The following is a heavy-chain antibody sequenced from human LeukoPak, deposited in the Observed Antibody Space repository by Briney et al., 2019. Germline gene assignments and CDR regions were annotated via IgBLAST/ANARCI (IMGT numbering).Heavy chain of an antibody. CDR3: ARELSSSGLDY. V-gene: IGHV1-46*01. J-gene: IGHJ4*02. D-gene: IGHD6-19*01. CDR1: GYTFTSYY. Sequence: ASVKVSCKASGYTFTSYYMHWVRQAPGRGLEWMGIINPSGGTTNFAQNFQGRVTVTRDTSTSTVYMELSSLRSEDTAVYYCARELSSSGLDYWAREPWSPSPQ. CDR2: INPSGGTT.